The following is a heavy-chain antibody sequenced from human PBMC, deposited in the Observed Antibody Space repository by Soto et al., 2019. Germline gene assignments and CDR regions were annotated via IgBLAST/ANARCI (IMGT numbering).Heavy chain of an antibody. Sequence: SETLSLTCIASGAALNSGNYYWCWIRHFPGNGLEWIGHLYGTGAVDYNPCLRDRITISQDTCERHFSLNFRLVTAGATAVASCPRPRSATNNYKWFKPRGQGTLVTVSS. D-gene: IGHD1-20*01. CDR1: GAALNSGNYY. CDR3: PRPRSATNNYKWFKP. CDR2: LYGTGAV. J-gene: IGHJ5*02. V-gene: IGHV4-31*03.